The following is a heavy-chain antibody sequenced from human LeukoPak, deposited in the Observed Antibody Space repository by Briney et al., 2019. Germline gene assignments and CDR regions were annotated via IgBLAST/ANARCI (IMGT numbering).Heavy chain of an antibody. Sequence: PGGSLRLSCEASGFTFSSNWMHWVRQAPGKGLVWVSRINSDGSSISYADSVKARFTISRDNAKNSLYLQMNSLRDEDTAIYYCARDLLHGYFDYWGPGTLVTVST. V-gene: IGHV3-74*01. CDR2: INSDGSSI. CDR3: ARDLLHGYFDY. CDR1: GFTFSSNW. D-gene: IGHD2-15*01. J-gene: IGHJ4*02.